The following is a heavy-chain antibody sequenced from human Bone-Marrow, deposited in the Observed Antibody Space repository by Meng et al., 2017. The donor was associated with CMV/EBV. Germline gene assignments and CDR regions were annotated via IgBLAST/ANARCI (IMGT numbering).Heavy chain of an antibody. CDR2: ISYDGTT. D-gene: IGHD2-2*01. CDR1: GVTVSANY. Sequence: GGSRSLSCVDSGVTVSANYMSWVRQAPGKGLEWVSVISYDGTTYYADSVKGRFTISRDSSKNMVFLQVNSLRAEDTAVYYCARDSTSPGRGGYFGQGTLVTVSS. CDR3: ARDSTSPGRGGY. J-gene: IGHJ4*02. V-gene: IGHV3-53*01.